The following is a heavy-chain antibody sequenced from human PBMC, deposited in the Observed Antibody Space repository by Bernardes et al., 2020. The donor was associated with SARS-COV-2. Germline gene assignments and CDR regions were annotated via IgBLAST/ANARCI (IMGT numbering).Heavy chain of an antibody. Sequence: VGSLILSCAASGFTVSSNYMSWVRQAPGQGLEWVSVIYSGGSTYYADSVKGRFTISRDNSKNTLYLQMNSLRAEDTAVYYCAREPREWLRLVDYGMDVWGQGTTVTVSS. D-gene: IGHD5-12*01. V-gene: IGHV3-66*01. CDR3: AREPREWLRLVDYGMDV. J-gene: IGHJ6*02. CDR1: GFTVSSNY. CDR2: IYSGGST.